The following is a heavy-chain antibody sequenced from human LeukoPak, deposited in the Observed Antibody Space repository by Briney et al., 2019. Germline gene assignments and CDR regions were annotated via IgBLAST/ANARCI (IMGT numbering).Heavy chain of an antibody. Sequence: GGSLRLSCAASGFTFSSYAMHWVRQAPGKGLEWVAVISYDGSNKYYADSVKGRFTISRDNSKNTLYLQMNSLRAEDTAVYYCASSGYSSYWGQGTLVNVSS. J-gene: IGHJ4*02. D-gene: IGHD3-22*01. V-gene: IGHV3-30*04. CDR2: ISYDGSNK. CDR3: ASSGYSSY. CDR1: GFTFSSYA.